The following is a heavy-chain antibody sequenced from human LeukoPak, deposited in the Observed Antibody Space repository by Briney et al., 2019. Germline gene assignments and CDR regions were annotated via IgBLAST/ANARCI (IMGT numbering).Heavy chain of an antibody. CDR2: ISGIGGST. J-gene: IGHJ5*02. CDR1: GFTFSSYA. V-gene: IGHV3-23*01. D-gene: IGHD2-15*01. CDR3: AKADCSGGSCYWFDP. Sequence: GGSLGLSYAASGFTFSSYAMSWVRQPPGKGLEWLSAISGIGGSTYYADSVKGRFTISRDNSKNTLYLQMNSLRAEDTAVYYCAKADCSGGSCYWFDPWGQGTLVTVSS.